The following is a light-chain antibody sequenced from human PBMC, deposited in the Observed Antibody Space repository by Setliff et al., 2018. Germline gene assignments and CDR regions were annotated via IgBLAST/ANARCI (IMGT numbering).Light chain of an antibody. Sequence: SALTQPASVSGSPGQSITISCTGTSSDVGYYNYVSWYQQHPGKALKLMIYEVSNRPSGVSNRFSGSKSGNTASLTISGLQAEDEADYYCSSYTSSSTRVFGTGTKVTVL. V-gene: IGLV2-14*01. J-gene: IGLJ1*01. CDR3: SSYTSSSTRV. CDR2: EVS. CDR1: SSDVGYYNY.